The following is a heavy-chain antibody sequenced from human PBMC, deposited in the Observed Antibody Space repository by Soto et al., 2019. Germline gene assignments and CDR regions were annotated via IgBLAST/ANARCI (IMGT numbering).Heavy chain of an antibody. V-gene: IGHV4-34*01. CDR3: ARGVVVALYYYYGMDV. Sequence: PSETLSLTCAVYGRSFSGYYWSWIRQPPGKGLEWIGEINHSGSTNYNPSLKSRVTISVDTSKNQFSLKLSSVTAADTAVYYCARGVVVALYYYYGMDVWGQGTTVTVSS. D-gene: IGHD2-2*01. J-gene: IGHJ6*02. CDR1: GRSFSGYY. CDR2: INHSGST.